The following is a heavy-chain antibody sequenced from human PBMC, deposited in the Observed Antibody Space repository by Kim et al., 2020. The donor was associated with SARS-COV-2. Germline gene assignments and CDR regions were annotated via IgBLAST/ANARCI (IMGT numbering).Heavy chain of an antibody. V-gene: IGHV1-24*01. CDR1: GYTLTELS. CDR2: FDPEDGET. D-gene: IGHD3-22*01. Sequence: ASVKVSCKVSGYTLTELSMHWVRQAPGKGLEWMGGFDPEDGETIYAQKFQGRVTMTEDTSTDTAYMELSSLRSEDTAVYYCATPRRDYYDSSGYYRKKGYFDYWGQGTLVTVSS. CDR3: ATPRRDYYDSSGYYRKKGYFDY. J-gene: IGHJ4*02.